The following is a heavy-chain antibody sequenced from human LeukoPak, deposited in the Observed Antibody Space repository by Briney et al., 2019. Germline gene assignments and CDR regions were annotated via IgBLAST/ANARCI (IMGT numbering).Heavy chain of an antibody. Sequence: ASVKVSCKASGYTFTCYFMHWVRQAPGQGLEWMGWINPNSGDANYAQKFQGRVTMTRDTSISTAYIELSRLRSDDTAVYYCARDERYDSSGYPFDYWGQGTLVTVSS. V-gene: IGHV1-2*02. D-gene: IGHD3-22*01. J-gene: IGHJ4*02. CDR1: GYTFTCYF. CDR3: ARDERYDSSGYPFDY. CDR2: INPNSGDA.